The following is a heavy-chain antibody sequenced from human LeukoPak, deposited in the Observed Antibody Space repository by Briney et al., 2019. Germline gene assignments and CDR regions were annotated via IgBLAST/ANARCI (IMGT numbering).Heavy chain of an antibody. CDR3: VKDMNPGGADV. V-gene: IGHV3-13*01. Sequence: PGGSLRLSCAASGFTFSSYDMHWVRQATGKGLEWVSAIGTAGDTYYPGSVKGRFTISRENAKNSLYLQMNSLRPEDTALYYCVKDMNPGGADVWGQGTTVTVSS. CDR2: IGTAGDT. CDR1: GFTFSSYD. J-gene: IGHJ6*02. D-gene: IGHD3-10*01.